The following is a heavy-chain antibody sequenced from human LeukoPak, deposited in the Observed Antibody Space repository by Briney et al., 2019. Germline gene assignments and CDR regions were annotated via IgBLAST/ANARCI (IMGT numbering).Heavy chain of an antibody. D-gene: IGHD3-10*01. Sequence: SETLSLTCTVSGGSISSYYWSWIRQPPGKGLEWIGYIYYSGSTNYNPSLKSRVTISVDTSKNQFSLKLSSVTAADTAVYYCARAPLWFGIPFDPWGQGTLVTVSS. CDR2: IYYSGST. J-gene: IGHJ5*02. CDR1: GGSISSYY. V-gene: IGHV4-59*01. CDR3: ARAPLWFGIPFDP.